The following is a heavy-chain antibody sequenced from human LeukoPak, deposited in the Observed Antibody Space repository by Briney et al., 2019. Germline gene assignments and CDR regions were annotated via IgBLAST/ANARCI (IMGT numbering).Heavy chain of an antibody. CDR3: ARGPTPDESGYYYYYGMDV. D-gene: IGHD1-14*01. Sequence: PGGSLRLSCAASGFTFGSYWMHWVRQAPGKGLVWVSRINSDGSSTSYADSVKGRFTISRDNAKNTLYLQMDSLRAEDTDVYYCARGPTPDESGYYYYYGMDVWGQGTTVTVSS. J-gene: IGHJ6*02. V-gene: IGHV3-74*01. CDR1: GFTFGSYW. CDR2: INSDGSST.